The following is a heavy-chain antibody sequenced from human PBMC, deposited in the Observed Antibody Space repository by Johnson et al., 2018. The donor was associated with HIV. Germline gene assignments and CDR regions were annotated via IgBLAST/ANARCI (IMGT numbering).Heavy chain of an antibody. CDR3: ARCMITFGGVGGAFDI. CDR2: IKQDGSEK. J-gene: IGHJ3*02. Sequence: VQLVESGGGLVQPGGSLRLSCAVSGFSFSRYWMSWVRQAPGKGLEWVANIKQDGSEKYYADSVKGRFTISRDNSKNTLYLQMNSLRAEDTAVYYCARCMITFGGVGGAFDIWGQGTMVTVSS. CDR1: GFSFSRYW. V-gene: IGHV3-7*01. D-gene: IGHD3-16*01.